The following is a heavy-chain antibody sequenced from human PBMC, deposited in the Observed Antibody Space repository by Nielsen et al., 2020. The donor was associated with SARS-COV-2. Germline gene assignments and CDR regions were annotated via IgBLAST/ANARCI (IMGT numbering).Heavy chain of an antibody. CDR3: ARVQYMATVTTYFDY. V-gene: IGHV4-39*07. Sequence: SETLSLTCTVSGGSISSSNYYWGWIRQRPGKGLEWIGSIYYSGSTYYNPSLKSRVTMSADTSKNQFSLKLSSVTAADTAVYYCARVQYMATVTTYFDYWGQGTLVTVSS. D-gene: IGHD4-17*01. CDR2: IYYSGST. CDR1: GGSISSSNYY. J-gene: IGHJ4*02.